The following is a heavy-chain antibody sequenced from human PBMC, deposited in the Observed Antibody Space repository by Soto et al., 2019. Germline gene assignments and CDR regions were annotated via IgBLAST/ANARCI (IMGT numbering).Heavy chain of an antibody. V-gene: IGHV3-48*03. Sequence: EVQLVESGGDLVQPGGSLRLSCAASGFTFSDYEMNWVRQAPGKGLEWVSYISASGQTIYYADSAKGRFSISRDSANNALYLHMTSLRAEHTALYFCAIYGYSITWYAKAFDIWGQGTMVTVSS. D-gene: IGHD6-13*01. CDR1: GFTFSDYE. CDR3: AIYGYSITWYAKAFDI. CDR2: ISASGQTI. J-gene: IGHJ3*02.